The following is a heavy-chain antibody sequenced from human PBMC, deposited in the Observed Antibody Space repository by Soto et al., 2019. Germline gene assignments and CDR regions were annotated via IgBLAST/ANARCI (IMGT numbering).Heavy chain of an antibody. V-gene: IGHV4-34*01. CDR1: GGSFSGYF. D-gene: IGHD6-19*01. CDR2: VNHNGRN. Sequence: SETLSLTCAVYGGSFSGYFWNWIRQTPGKGLEWIGKVNHNGRNNYNPSLKSRVTISLDMSKNQISLKLTSVTAADTAVYYCARGGSSDWQVAFDFWGQGTMVT. J-gene: IGHJ3*01. CDR3: ARGGSSDWQVAFDF.